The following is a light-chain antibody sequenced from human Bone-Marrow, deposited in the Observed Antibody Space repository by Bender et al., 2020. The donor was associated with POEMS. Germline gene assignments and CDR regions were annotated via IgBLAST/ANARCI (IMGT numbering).Light chain of an antibody. CDR1: SSDIGGYNY. J-gene: IGLJ3*02. Sequence: QSALTQPASVSGSPGQSITISCTGTSSDIGGYNYVSWYQQHPGKAPKLMILDDNNRPTGVSNRLSGSKSGNTASLPISGPHAEDDADYFCISYTSRSTLVFGGGPKLTVL. V-gene: IGLV2-14*03. CDR3: ISYTSRSTLV. CDR2: DDN.